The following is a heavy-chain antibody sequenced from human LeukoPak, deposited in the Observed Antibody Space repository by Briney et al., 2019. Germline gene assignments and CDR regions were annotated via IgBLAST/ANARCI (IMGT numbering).Heavy chain of an antibody. CDR1: GFTFSSYA. CDR2: ISGSGGST. J-gene: IGHJ5*02. V-gene: IGHV3-23*01. D-gene: IGHD6-13*01. CDR3: AKENWALSSSRVSNWFDP. Sequence: GGSLRLSCAASGFTFSSYAMSWVRQAPGKGLEWVSAISGSGGSTYCADSVKGRFTISRDNSKNTLYLQMNSLRAEDTAVYYCAKENWALSSSRVSNWFDPWGQGTLVTVSS.